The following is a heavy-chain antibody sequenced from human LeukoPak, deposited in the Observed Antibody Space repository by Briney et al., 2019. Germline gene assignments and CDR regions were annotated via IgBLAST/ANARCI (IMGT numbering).Heavy chain of an antibody. CDR2: INPRGGSA. Sequence: ASVKVSCKASGYTFTSYGISWVQQAPGQGLEWMGIINPRGGSASSAQKFQGRVTVTRDTSTSTVYMELSSLRSEDTAVYYCARDYHGSGSLTTFDYWGQGTLVTVSS. D-gene: IGHD3-10*01. V-gene: IGHV1-46*01. CDR1: GYTFTSYG. J-gene: IGHJ4*02. CDR3: ARDYHGSGSLTTFDY.